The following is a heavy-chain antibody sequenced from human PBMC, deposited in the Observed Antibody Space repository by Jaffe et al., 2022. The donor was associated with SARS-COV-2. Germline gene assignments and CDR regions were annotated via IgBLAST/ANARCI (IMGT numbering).Heavy chain of an antibody. CDR1: GFTFSSSS. CDR2: VSYNSDTT. CDR3: VKDATGWGKFDL. J-gene: IGHJ3*01. Sequence: EMQLLEYGGSLVQPGGSLTLSCAASGFTFSSSSMNWVRQAPGKGLEWVSVVSYNSDTTHYADSVKGRFTISRDNSKNILYLQMKSLRAEDTALYYCVKDATGWGKFDLWGQGTVVTVSS. V-gene: IGHV3-23*01. D-gene: IGHD1-1*01.